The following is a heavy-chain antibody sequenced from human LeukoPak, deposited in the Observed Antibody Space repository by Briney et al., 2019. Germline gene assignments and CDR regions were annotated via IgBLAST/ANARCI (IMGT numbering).Heavy chain of an antibody. CDR1: GYTFTGYY. D-gene: IGHD3-9*01. CDR3: ARGEFDILTGYYNSFDY. Sequence: ASVKVSCKASGYTFTGYYMHWVRQAPGQGLEWMGIINPSGGSTSYAQKFQGRVTMTRDTSTSTVYMELSSLRPEDTAVYYCARGEFDILTGYYNSFDYLGQRAL. V-gene: IGHV1-46*01. CDR2: INPSGGST. J-gene: IGHJ4*02.